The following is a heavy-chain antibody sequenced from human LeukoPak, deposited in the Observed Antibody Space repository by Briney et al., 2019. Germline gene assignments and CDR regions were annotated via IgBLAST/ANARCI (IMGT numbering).Heavy chain of an antibody. CDR2: IWYDGSNK. CDR3: ARGEFGELSTLYYFDY. V-gene: IGHV3-33*01. Sequence: PGRSLRLSCAASGFTFSSYGMHWVRQAPGKGLEWVAVIWYDGSNKYYADSVKGRFTISRDNSKNTLYLQMNSLRAEDTAVYYCARGEFGELSTLYYFDYWGQGTLVTVSS. CDR1: GFTFSSYG. J-gene: IGHJ4*02. D-gene: IGHD3-10*01.